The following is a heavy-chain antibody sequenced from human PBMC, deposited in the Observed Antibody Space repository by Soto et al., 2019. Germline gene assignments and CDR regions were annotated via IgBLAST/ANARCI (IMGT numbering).Heavy chain of an antibody. CDR2: IYYSGST. J-gene: IGHJ4*02. CDR1: GGSISSYY. D-gene: IGHD3-22*01. Sequence: PSETLSLTCTVSGGSISSYYWSWIRQPPGKGLEWIGYIYYSGSTNYNPSLKSRVTISVDTSKNQFSLKLSSVTAADTAVYYCARALDWYYYDSSGTGPFDYWGQGTLVTVSS. V-gene: IGHV4-59*01. CDR3: ARALDWYYYDSSGTGPFDY.